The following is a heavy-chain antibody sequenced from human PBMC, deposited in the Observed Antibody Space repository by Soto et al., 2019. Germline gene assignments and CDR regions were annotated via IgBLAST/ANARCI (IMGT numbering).Heavy chain of an antibody. CDR3: ARGGRSWNDPKFDY. CDR1: GGTFSSYA. J-gene: IGHJ4*02. D-gene: IGHD1-1*01. Sequence: GASVKVSCKASGGTFSSYAISWVRQAPGQGLEWMGGIIPIFGTANYAQKFQGRVTITADESTSTAYMELSSLRSEDTAVYYCARGGRSWNDPKFDYWGQGTLVTVSS. V-gene: IGHV1-69*13. CDR2: IIPIFGTA.